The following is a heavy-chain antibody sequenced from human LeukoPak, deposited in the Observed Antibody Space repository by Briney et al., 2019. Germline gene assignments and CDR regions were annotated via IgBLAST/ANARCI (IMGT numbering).Heavy chain of an antibody. D-gene: IGHD4-23*01. J-gene: IGHJ4*02. V-gene: IGHV3-74*01. CDR3: ARDSLTSSVGFDY. CDR2: INSYCSRT. Sequence: GGSLRLSCAASDFSFSNSWMHWVRLAPGKGLGWVSRINSYCSRTNYADSVRGRFTITRDKAKNTLYLQINSLRAEDTAVYHCARDSLTSSVGFDYWGQGTLVTVSS. CDR1: DFSFSNSW.